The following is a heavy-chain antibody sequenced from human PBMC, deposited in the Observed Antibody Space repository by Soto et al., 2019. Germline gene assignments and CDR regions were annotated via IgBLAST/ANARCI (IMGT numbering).Heavy chain of an antibody. CDR2: MSPNSGAT. J-gene: IGHJ6*02. CDR1: GYIFTSYD. D-gene: IGHD1-1*01. CDR3: ARGVDAGVDV. Sequence: QVQLVQSGAEVTKPGASVKVSCKASGYIFTSYDINWVRQATGQGLEWMGWMSPNSGATGYAQKFQGRVTMTRDTSISTAYMELSNMRSEDTVIYYCARGVDAGVDVWGQGTTVTVSS. V-gene: IGHV1-8*01.